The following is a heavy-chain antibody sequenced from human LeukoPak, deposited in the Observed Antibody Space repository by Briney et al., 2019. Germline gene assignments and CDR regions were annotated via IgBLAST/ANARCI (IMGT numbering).Heavy chain of an antibody. V-gene: IGHV4-59*02. CDR1: GYAVTSHY. CDR2: HFAGGTT. D-gene: IGHD3-10*01. CDR3: ARGLWFGEQDGLGI. Sequence: PSETLSLTCVVPGYAVTSHYWSWVRQSPGKGLEWIGNHFAGGTTNYNPSLKSRVSISMDTSENQFSLKMTSVTAADTAIYFCARGLWFGEQDGLGIWGPGTVVTVAS. J-gene: IGHJ3*02.